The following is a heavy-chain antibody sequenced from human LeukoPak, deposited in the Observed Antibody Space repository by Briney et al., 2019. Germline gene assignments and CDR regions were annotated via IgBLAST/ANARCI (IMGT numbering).Heavy chain of an antibody. CDR1: GGSISSYY. Sequence: SETLSLTCTVSGGSISSYYWSWIRQPAGKGLEWIGRIYTSGSTNYNPSLKSRVTMSVDTSKNQFSLKLSSVTAADTAVYYCARANVSMVRGVITPRFDYWGQGILVTVSS. D-gene: IGHD3-10*01. CDR2: IYTSGST. V-gene: IGHV4-4*07. J-gene: IGHJ4*02. CDR3: ARANVSMVRGVITPRFDY.